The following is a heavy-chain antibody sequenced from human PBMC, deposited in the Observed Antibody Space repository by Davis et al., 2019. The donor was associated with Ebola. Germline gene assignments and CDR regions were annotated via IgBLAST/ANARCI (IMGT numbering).Heavy chain of an antibody. CDR1: GFTFNTYT. CDR2: IDADNSYI. D-gene: IGHD2-8*01. J-gene: IGHJ4*02. V-gene: IGHV3-21*01. CDR3: VKEAVNNGYFDS. Sequence: GESLKISCAASGFTFNTYTMNWVRQAPGKGPEWVASIDADNSYIYYADSVRGRFTISRDNAKNSLYLQMNSLRPEDTAVYYCVKEAVNNGYFDSWGQGTLITVSS.